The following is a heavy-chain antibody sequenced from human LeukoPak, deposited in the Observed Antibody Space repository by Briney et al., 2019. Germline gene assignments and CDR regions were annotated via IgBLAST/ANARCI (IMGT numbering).Heavy chain of an antibody. V-gene: IGHV1-69*05. CDR2: IIPIFGTA. Sequence: ASVKVSCKASGGTFSSYAISWVRQAPGQGLEWMGGIIPIFGTANYAQKFQGRVTITTDESTSTAYMELSRLRSEDTAVYYCARASRDGYQMRGWAFDIWGQGTMVTVSS. D-gene: IGHD5-24*01. CDR3: ARASRDGYQMRGWAFDI. CDR1: GGTFSSYA. J-gene: IGHJ3*02.